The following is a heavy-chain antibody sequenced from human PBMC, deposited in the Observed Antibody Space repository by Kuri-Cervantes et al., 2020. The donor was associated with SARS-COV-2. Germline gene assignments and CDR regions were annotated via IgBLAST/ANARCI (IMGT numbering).Heavy chain of an antibody. J-gene: IGHJ1*01. V-gene: IGHV3-30-3*01. CDR3: TTGGYYDSSGYEYFQH. D-gene: IGHD3-22*01. CDR2: ISYDETNK. CDR1: GFTFSSYV. Sequence: GESLKISCAASGFTFSSYVMHWVRQAPGKGLEWVALISYDETNKYYADFVKGRFTISRDNPKNTLYLQMNSLRTEDTAVYYCTTGGYYDSSGYEYFQHWGQGTLVTVSS.